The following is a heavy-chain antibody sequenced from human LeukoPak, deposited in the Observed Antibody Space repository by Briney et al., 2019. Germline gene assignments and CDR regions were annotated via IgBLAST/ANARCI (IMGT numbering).Heavy chain of an antibody. Sequence: GGSLRLSCAASGFTLSSYAMSWVRQAPGKGLEWVSAISGSGGSTYYADSVKGRFTISRDNSKNTLYLQMNSLRAEDTAVYYCAKDLEATGHYYYYYMDVWGKGTTVTVSS. J-gene: IGHJ6*03. D-gene: IGHD1-1*01. CDR2: ISGSGGST. CDR1: GFTLSSYA. V-gene: IGHV3-23*01. CDR3: AKDLEATGHYYYYYMDV.